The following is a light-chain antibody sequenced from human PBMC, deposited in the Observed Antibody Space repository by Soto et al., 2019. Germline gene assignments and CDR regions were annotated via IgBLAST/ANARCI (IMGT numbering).Light chain of an antibody. CDR2: GAS. CDR1: QSVSSN. V-gene: IGKV3-15*01. J-gene: IGKJ3*01. Sequence: EIVMTQSPATLSVSPGERATLSCRASQSVSSNLAWYQQKPGQAPRLLIYGASTRATGIPARFSGSGSWTEFILSISSLQSEDFAVYYCQQYNNWPFTFGRGTKVDIK. CDR3: QQYNNWPFT.